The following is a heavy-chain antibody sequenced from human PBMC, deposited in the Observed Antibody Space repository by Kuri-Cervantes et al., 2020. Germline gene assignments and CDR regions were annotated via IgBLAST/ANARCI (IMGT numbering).Heavy chain of an antibody. CDR1: GFPFSDYW. V-gene: IGHV3-7*01. D-gene: IGHD6-25*01. J-gene: IGHJ4*02. CDR3: ARGRADEY. CDR2: IKQDGSQK. Sequence: GESPEISCAASGFPFSDYWMSWVRQARGEGLEWVANIKQDGSQKDYVESVKGRFTISRDNAKKSVHLQMNSLGGEDTAVYYCARGRADEYWGQGTLVTVSS.